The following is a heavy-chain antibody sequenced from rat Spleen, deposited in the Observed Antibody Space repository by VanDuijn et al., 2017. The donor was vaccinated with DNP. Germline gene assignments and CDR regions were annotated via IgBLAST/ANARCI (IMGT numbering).Heavy chain of an antibody. V-gene: IGHV2S12*01. CDR3: TRSDYSSSWWFAY. D-gene: IGHD1-2*01. CDR2: ISSGGTT. CDR1: GFSLTNYG. J-gene: IGHJ3*01. Sequence: QVQLKESGPGLVRPSQTLSLTCTVSGFSLTNYGVYWVRQPPGKGLEWIATISSGGTTYYNSALNSRLSVSRDTSKSQVFLEMNSPQTEDTATYFCTRSDYSSSWWFAYWGQGTLVTVSS.